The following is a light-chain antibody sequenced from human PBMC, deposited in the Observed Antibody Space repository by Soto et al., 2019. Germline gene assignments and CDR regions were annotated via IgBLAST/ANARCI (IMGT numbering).Light chain of an antibody. Sequence: VMTQSPATLSVSPGERATLSCRASQSVSSKLAWYQQKPGQAPRLLIYGASTRATGIPARFSGSGSGTEFTLTVSSLRSEDFAVYYCQQYKNWPPYTFGQGTKLEIK. CDR3: QQYKNWPPYT. CDR1: QSVSSK. J-gene: IGKJ2*01. V-gene: IGKV3-15*01. CDR2: GAS.